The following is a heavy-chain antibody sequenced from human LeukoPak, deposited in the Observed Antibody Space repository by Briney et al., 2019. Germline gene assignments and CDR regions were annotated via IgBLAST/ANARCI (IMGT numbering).Heavy chain of an antibody. Sequence: PSETLSLTCTVSGGSISSYYWSWIRQPPGKGLEWIGYIYYSGSTNYNPSLKSRVTISVDTSKNQFSLKLSSVTAADTAVYYCARADDSSGYYPSHGFDYWGQGTLVTVSS. J-gene: IGHJ4*02. CDR2: IYYSGST. CDR1: GGSISSYY. D-gene: IGHD3-22*01. V-gene: IGHV4-59*01. CDR3: ARADDSSGYYPSHGFDY.